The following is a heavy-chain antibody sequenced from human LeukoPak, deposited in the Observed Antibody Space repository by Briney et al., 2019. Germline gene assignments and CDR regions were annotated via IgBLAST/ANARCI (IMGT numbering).Heavy chain of an antibody. J-gene: IGHJ5*02. V-gene: IGHV1-69*13. D-gene: IGHD5-18*01. CDR2: IIPIFGTA. CDR3: ARGGNSYGAGNWFDP. Sequence: GASVKVSCKASGGTFSSYAISWVRQAPGQGLEWMGGIIPIFGTANYAQKFQGRVTITADESTSTAYMELSSLRSEDTAVYYCARGGNSYGAGNWFDPSGQGTLVTVSS. CDR1: GGTFSSYA.